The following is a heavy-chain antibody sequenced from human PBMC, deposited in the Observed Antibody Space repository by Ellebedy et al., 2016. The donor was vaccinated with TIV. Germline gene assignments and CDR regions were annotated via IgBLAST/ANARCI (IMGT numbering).Heavy chain of an antibody. Sequence: GESLKISCVASRFTFSDYYMSWIRQAPGKGLEWLSYISGSGGITSYADSVKGRFTLSRDSSENPVYLHMNSLRADDTAVYYCAREVGGGQGDMDVWGQGTTVTVSS. D-gene: IGHD1-26*01. J-gene: IGHJ6*02. CDR2: ISGSGGIT. V-gene: IGHV3-11*04. CDR1: RFTFSDYY. CDR3: AREVGGGQGDMDV.